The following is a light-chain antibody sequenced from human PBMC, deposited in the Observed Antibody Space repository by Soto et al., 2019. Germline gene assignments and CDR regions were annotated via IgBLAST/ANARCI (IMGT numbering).Light chain of an antibody. CDR1: GSDIGAYNY. V-gene: IGLV2-8*01. CDR2: EVY. Sequence: QSVLAQPPSASGSPGQSVTISCTGSGSDIGAYNYVSWYQQHPGKAPKVIIYEVYKRPSGVPDRFSGSKSGKTASLTVSGLQADDEADYYCSSYVGNNNLVFGGGTKVTVL. J-gene: IGLJ3*02. CDR3: SSYVGNNNLV.